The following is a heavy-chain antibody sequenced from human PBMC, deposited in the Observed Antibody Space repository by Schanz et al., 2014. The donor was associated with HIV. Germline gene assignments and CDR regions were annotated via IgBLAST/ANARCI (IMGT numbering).Heavy chain of an antibody. CDR2: IYYSGVT. CDR1: GGSITSGGHY. Sequence: QVQLQESGPGLVKPSQTLSLTCTVSGGSITSGGHYWSWIRQHPGKGLEWLGYIYYSGVTYYNPSLRSRITMSIDTSKNQFSLKLSFVTAADTGVYYCARGSGRDYWGQGTQVTVSS. D-gene: IGHD1-1*01. CDR3: ARGSGRDY. J-gene: IGHJ4*02. V-gene: IGHV4-31*03.